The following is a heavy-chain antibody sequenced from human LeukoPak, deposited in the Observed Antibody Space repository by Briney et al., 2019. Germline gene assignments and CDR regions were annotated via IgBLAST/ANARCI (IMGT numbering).Heavy chain of an antibody. CDR1: GLVFGKYA. D-gene: IGHD5-12*01. J-gene: IGHJ4*02. V-gene: IGHV3-23*01. Sequence: GGSLRLSCGASGLVFGKYAMAWVRRAPGEGLECVSIISDDSSFTCYLDSVKGRSNMFRDNSKNTLYLHMNSLKAEDTAVYYCAKGRCSGPGCDSFDYWGQGALVTVSS. CDR2: ISDDSSFT. CDR3: AKGRCSGPGCDSFDY.